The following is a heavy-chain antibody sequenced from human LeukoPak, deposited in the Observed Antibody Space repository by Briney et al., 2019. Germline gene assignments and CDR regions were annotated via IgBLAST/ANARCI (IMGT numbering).Heavy chain of an antibody. CDR2: INHSGRT. CDR1: GVSFSGYY. D-gene: IGHD5-24*01. CDR3: ATFRKCRDGYNSRRGSYFDY. Sequence: PSETLSLTCAVYGVSFSGYYWSWIRQPPGKGLEWVGEINHSGRTNYNPSLKSRVTITVDTSKNQFSLKLSAVTAADTAVYYCATFRKCRDGYNSRRGSYFDYWGQGTLVTVSS. J-gene: IGHJ4*02. V-gene: IGHV4-34*01.